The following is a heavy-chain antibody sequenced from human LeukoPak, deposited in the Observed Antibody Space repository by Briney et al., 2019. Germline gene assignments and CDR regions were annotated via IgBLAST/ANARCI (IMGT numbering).Heavy chain of an antibody. D-gene: IGHD6-19*01. V-gene: IGHV3-30-3*01. CDR2: VSSDGNNQ. Sequence: GGSLRLSCAASGFTFSGYAMHWVRQAPGKGLEWVAVVSSDGNNQVYADSVRGRFTISRDNSKNMLFLQMNSLRTEDTAVYYCARGQVRKWGMAVAASTGDYWGQGTLVTVSS. CDR1: GFTFSGYA. CDR3: ARGQVRKWGMAVAASTGDY. J-gene: IGHJ4*02.